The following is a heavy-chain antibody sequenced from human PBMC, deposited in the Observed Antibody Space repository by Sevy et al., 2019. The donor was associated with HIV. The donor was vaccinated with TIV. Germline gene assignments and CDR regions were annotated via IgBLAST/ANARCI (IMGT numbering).Heavy chain of an antibody. CDR1: GFTFSSYS. J-gene: IGHJ4*02. V-gene: IGHV3-21*01. CDR3: ATGKVNYYDTSFARV. Sequence: GGSLRLSCAASGFTFSSYSMNWVRQAPGKGLEWVSSISSSSSYIYYASSVKGRFTISRDNAKNSLYLQMNSLRAEDTAVDYCATGKVNYYDTSFARVWGQGTLVTVSS. D-gene: IGHD3-22*01. CDR2: ISSSSSYI.